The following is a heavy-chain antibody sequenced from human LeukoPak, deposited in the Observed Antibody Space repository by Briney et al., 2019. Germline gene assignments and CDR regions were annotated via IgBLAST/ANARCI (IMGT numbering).Heavy chain of an antibody. V-gene: IGHV1-69*05. CDR1: GGTFSSYA. CDR3: AIDHIMGYGSGTGYWYSDL. CDR2: IIPIFGTA. J-gene: IGHJ2*01. Sequence: SVKVSCKASGGTFSSYAISWVRQAPGQGLEWMGGIIPIFGTANYAQKFQGRVTITTDESTSTAYMELSSLRSEDTAVYYCAIDHIMGYGSGTGYWYSDLSGGGTLLTVSS. D-gene: IGHD3-10*01.